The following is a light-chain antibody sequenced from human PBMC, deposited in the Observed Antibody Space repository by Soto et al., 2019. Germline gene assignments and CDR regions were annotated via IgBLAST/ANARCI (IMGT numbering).Light chain of an antibody. CDR2: GAS. J-gene: IGKJ4*01. V-gene: IGKV3-20*01. CDR1: QSVRSNS. Sequence: EIIFTQSPCTLSLSPGERATLSCRASQSVRSNSLAWYRQKPGQAPTLLIYGASRRATGIPDRFSGGGSGTDFTLTISRLEPEDFAVYYCEQYTGSPLTFGGGTKVDIK. CDR3: EQYTGSPLT.